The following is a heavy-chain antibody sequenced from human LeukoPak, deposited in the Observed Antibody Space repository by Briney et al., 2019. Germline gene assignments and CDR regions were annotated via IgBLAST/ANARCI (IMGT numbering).Heavy chain of an antibody. V-gene: IGHV3-23*01. J-gene: IGHJ6*03. D-gene: IGHD3-3*01. CDR1: GFTFSSYA. CDR2: ISNTGSNT. Sequence: GGSLRLSCATSGFTFSSYAVAWVRQASGKGLEWVSSISNTGSNTYYADSVKGRFTISRDNSKNTLSLQMNSLTAEDTAVYYCAARRGYYHYMDVWGKGTTVTVSS. CDR3: AARRGYYHYMDV.